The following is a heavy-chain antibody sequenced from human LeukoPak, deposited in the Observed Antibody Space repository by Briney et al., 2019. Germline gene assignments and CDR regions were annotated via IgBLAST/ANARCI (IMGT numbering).Heavy chain of an antibody. CDR1: GYTFTNYD. J-gene: IGHJ1*01. CDR2: MNPNSGNT. CDR3: ARNGQQVRYFQH. Sequence: ASVKVSCKASGYTFTNYDINWVRQATGQGLEWMGWMNPNSGNTGYAQKFQGRVNMTRNTSISTAYKELSSLTSEDTAVYYCARNGQQVRYFQHWGQGTLVTVSS. D-gene: IGHD6-13*01. V-gene: IGHV1-8*01.